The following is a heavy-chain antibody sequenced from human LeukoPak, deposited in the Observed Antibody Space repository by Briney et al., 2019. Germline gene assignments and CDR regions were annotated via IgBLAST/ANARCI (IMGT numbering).Heavy chain of an antibody. CDR2: IYYSGST. V-gene: IGHV4-30-4*07. CDR3: ARDRDSITLVRGLIDY. D-gene: IGHD3-10*01. J-gene: IGHJ4*02. Sequence: SETLSLTCAVSGASISSGGYSWSWIRQPPGKGLEWIGYIYYSGSTYYNPSLKSRVTISVDTSKNQFSLKLSSVTAADTAVYYCARDRDSITLVRGLIDYWGQGTLVTVSS. CDR1: GASISSGGYS.